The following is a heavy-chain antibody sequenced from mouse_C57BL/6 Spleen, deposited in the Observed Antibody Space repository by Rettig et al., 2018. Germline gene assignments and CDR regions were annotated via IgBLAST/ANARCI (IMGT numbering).Heavy chain of an antibody. D-gene: IGHD6-2*01. Sequence: QPPGKALEWLGFIRNKANGYTTEYSASVKGRFTISRDNSQSILYLQMNALRAEDSATYYCARRSLYWYFDVWGTGTTVTVSS. CDR2: IRNKANGYTT. J-gene: IGHJ1*03. CDR3: ARRSLYWYFDV. V-gene: IGHV7-3*01.